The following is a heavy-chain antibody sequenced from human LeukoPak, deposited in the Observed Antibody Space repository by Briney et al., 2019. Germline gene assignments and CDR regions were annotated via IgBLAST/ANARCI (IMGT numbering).Heavy chain of an antibody. Sequence: SVKVSCKASGYTFTSYYMHWVRQAPGQGLEWMGGIIPIFGTANYAQKFQGRVTITADESTSTAYMELSSLRSEDTAVYYCARLRYYYDSSGPDPGNYFDYWGQGTLVTVSS. CDR3: ARLRYYYDSSGPDPGNYFDY. CDR2: IIPIFGTA. D-gene: IGHD3-22*01. CDR1: GYTFTSYY. V-gene: IGHV1-69*13. J-gene: IGHJ4*02.